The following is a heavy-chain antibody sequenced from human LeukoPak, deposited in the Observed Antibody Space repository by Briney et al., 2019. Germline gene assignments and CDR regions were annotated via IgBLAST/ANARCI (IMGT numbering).Heavy chain of an antibody. Sequence: PGGSLRLSCAVSGLTFSSSWMDWVRQAPGKGLEWVASINPDGNKKYSADSVKGQFTISRDNAENSLYLQMNSLRVEDTAFYYCARDLAYSRLDYWGQGMLVTVSS. D-gene: IGHD5-18*01. CDR3: ARDLAYSRLDY. CDR1: GLTFSSSW. CDR2: INPDGNKK. V-gene: IGHV3-7*01. J-gene: IGHJ4*02.